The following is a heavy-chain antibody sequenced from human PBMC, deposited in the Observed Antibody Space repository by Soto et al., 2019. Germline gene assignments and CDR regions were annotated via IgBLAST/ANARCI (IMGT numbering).Heavy chain of an antibody. Sequence: GGSLRLSCAASGFTFSDYYMSWIRQAPGKGLECVSYISSSSYTNYADSVKGRFTISRDNAKNSLYLQMNSLRAEDTAVYYCARTRYCSGGSCYSGLYWGQGTLVTVSS. CDR2: ISSSSYT. D-gene: IGHD2-15*01. J-gene: IGHJ4*02. V-gene: IGHV3-11*06. CDR1: GFTFSDYY. CDR3: ARTRYCSGGSCYSGLY.